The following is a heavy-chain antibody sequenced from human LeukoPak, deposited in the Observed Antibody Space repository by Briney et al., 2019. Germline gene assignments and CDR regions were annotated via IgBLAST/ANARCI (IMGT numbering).Heavy chain of an antibody. V-gene: IGHV3-21*01. J-gene: IGHJ3*02. CDR3: ARVGGYDAFDI. CDR2: ISSSSSYI. Sequence: PGGSLRLSCAASGFTFSNYAMSWVRQAPGKGLEWVSSISSSSSYIYYTDSVKGRFTISRDNAKNSLYLQMNSLRAEDTAVYYCARVGGYDAFDIWGQGTMVTVSS. D-gene: IGHD3-16*01. CDR1: GFTFSNYA.